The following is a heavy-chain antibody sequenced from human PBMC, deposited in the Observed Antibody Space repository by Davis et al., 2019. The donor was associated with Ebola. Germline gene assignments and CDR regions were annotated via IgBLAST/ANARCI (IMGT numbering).Heavy chain of an antibody. CDR1: GYTFTNYG. D-gene: IGHD1-1*01. Sequence: AASVKVSCKASGYTFTNYGITWVRQAPGQGLEWMGWINPHNGNTNYAQNVQGRVIMTSDTATTTAYMEVWSLRSDDTAVYYCARAQFPTTSDHWGQGTLVTVSS. CDR2: INPHNGNT. V-gene: IGHV1-18*04. J-gene: IGHJ4*02. CDR3: ARAQFPTTSDH.